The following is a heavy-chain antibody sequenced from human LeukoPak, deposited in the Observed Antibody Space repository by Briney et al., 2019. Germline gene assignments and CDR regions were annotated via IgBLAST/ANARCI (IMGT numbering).Heavy chain of an antibody. V-gene: IGHV1-69*13. D-gene: IGHD5-24*01. CDR2: IIPMFGTA. Sequence: SVKVSCKASGDTFSSYAISWVRQAPGQGREWMGGIIPMFGTANYAQKFQGRVTITADESTSTAYMELSSLRSEDTAVYYCARDRVERWLQGDAFDIWGQGTMVTVSS. CDR1: GDTFSSYA. J-gene: IGHJ3*02. CDR3: ARDRVERWLQGDAFDI.